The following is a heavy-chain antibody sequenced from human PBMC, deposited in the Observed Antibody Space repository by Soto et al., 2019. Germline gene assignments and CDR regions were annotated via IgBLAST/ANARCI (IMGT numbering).Heavy chain of an antibody. CDR1: GYTFTSYG. CDR2: ISAYNGNT. Sequence: ASVKVSCKASGYTFTSYGISWVRQAPGQGLEWMGWISAYNGNTNYAQKLQGRVTMTTDTSTSTAYMELRSLRSDDTAVYYCARDGAGYCSGGSCSPKHYHYYYMDVWGKGTTVTVSS. J-gene: IGHJ6*03. D-gene: IGHD2-15*01. V-gene: IGHV1-18*01. CDR3: ARDGAGYCSGGSCSPKHYHYYYMDV.